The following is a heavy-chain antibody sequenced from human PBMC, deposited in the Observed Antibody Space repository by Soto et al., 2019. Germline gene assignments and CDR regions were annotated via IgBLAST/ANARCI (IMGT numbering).Heavy chain of an antibody. CDR1: GGTFRNYA. D-gene: IGHD2-15*01. CDR2: IIPIFKTA. J-gene: IGHJ6*02. Sequence: VQLVQSGAEVKNPGSSVKVSCKASGGTFRNYAINWVRQAPGQGLEWMGGIIPIFKTANYAQKFQGQVTITADESTRTAYMELSSLTSEDTAVYYCASLGGGSNPETNYFGMDVWGQGTAVTVSS. V-gene: IGHV1-69*12. CDR3: ASLGGGSNPETNYFGMDV.